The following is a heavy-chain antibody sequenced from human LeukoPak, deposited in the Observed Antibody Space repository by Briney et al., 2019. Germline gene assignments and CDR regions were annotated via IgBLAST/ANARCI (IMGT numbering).Heavy chain of an antibody. Sequence: GGSLRLSCAASGFTFSSYGMHLVRQAPGKGLEWVAVIWYDGSNKYYADSVKGRFTISRDNSKNTLYLQMNSLRAEDTAVYYCARDGRRDGYNLKYWGQGTLVTVSS. V-gene: IGHV3-33*01. D-gene: IGHD5-24*01. CDR2: IWYDGSNK. J-gene: IGHJ4*02. CDR3: ARDGRRDGYNLKY. CDR1: GFTFSSYG.